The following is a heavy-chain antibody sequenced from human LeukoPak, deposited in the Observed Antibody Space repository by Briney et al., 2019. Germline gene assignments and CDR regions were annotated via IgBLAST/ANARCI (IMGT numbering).Heavy chain of an antibody. J-gene: IGHJ4*02. V-gene: IGHV1-2*02. D-gene: IGHD3-22*01. CDR2: INPNSGGT. Sequence: ASVKVSCKASGYTFTGYYMHWVRQGPGQGLEWMGWINPNSGGTNYAQKFQGRVTMTRDTSISTAYMELSRLRSDDTAVYYCARGTYYYDSSGYYVPFDYWGQGTLVTVSS. CDR1: GYTFTGYY. CDR3: ARGTYYYDSSGYYVPFDY.